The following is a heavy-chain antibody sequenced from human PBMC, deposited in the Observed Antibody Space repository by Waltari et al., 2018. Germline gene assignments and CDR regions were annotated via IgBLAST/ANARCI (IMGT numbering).Heavy chain of an antibody. CDR3: ARGFGSI. CDR1: GFTFSSSW. D-gene: IGHD3-3*01. CDR2: IKDDGTIK. V-gene: IGHV3-74*01. Sequence: EVQLVESGGGLVQPGGSLRLSCAASGFTFSSSWMFWVRQVPGKGLMWVSRIKDDGTIKTHADPVKGRFTIFRDNAKNPLYLQMNSLRAEDTAVYYCARGFGSIWGQGTLVTVSS. J-gene: IGHJ4*02.